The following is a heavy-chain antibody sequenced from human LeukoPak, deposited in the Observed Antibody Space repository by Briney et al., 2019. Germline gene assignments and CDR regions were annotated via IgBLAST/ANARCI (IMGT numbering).Heavy chain of an antibody. D-gene: IGHD3-3*01. CDR3: ARDFSGRFDY. J-gene: IGHJ4*02. CDR2: IKQDGSEK. V-gene: IGHV3-7*05. Sequence: GGSLRLSCAASGFTLSSYWMSWVRQAPGKGLEWVANIKQDGSEKYYVDSVKGRFTISRDNAQNSLYLQMNSLRAEDTAVYYCARDFSGRFDYWGQGTLVTVSS. CDR1: GFTLSSYW.